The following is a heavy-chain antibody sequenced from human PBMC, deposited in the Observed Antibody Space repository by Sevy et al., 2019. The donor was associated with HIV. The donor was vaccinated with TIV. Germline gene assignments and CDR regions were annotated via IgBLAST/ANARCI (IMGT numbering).Heavy chain of an antibody. CDR3: VREGLGGFSYSLDC. CDR1: GFTFSSYC. D-gene: IGHD5-18*01. CDR2: MKQDGSEK. J-gene: IGHJ4*02. V-gene: IGHV3-7*01. Sequence: GGSLRLSCAASGFTFSSYCMSWVRQAPGKGLEWVATMKQDGSEKYYVDSVKGRFTISRDKAKHSLYPQMNSLRAEDTAVYYCVREGLGGFSYSLDCWGQGTLVTVSS.